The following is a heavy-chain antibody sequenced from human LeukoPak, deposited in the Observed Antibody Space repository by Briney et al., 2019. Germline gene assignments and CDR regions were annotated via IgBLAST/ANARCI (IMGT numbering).Heavy chain of an antibody. CDR2: ISSSGSTI. CDR3: ARVTHGSGTYGAFDY. CDR1: GFTFSSYE. D-gene: IGHD3-10*01. V-gene: IGHV3-48*03. Sequence: GGSLRLSCAASGFTFSSYEMNWVRQAPGKGLEWVSYISSSGSTIYYADSVKGRFTISRDNSKNTLYLQMNSLRAEDTAVYYCARVTHGSGTYGAFDYWGQGTLVTVSS. J-gene: IGHJ4*02.